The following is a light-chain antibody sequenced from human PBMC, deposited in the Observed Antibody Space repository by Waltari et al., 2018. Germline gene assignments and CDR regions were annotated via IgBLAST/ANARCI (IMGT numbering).Light chain of an antibody. CDR1: SGHSSYA. V-gene: IGLV4-69*01. CDR2: LNSDGSH. J-gene: IGLJ3*02. Sequence: QLVLTQSPSASASLGASVKLTCTLSSGHSSYAIAWHQQQPEKGPRYLMKLNSDGSHSKGDGIPDRFSRSSSGAERYLTISSLQSEDEADYYCQTWGTGIQVFGGGTKLTVL. CDR3: QTWGTGIQV.